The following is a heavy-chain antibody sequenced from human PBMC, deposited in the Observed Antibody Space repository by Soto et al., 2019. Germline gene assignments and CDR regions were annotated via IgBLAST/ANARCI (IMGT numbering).Heavy chain of an antibody. CDR3: AREGYYFDCYGIDV. CDR1: GYTFTNYD. J-gene: IGHJ6*02. CDR2: ISPYNGNT. Sequence: GASVKVSCKASGYTFTNYDISWVRQAPGQGLEWMGWISPYNGNTSYAQKLQGRVTMTTDTSTSTVYMELRSLGSDVTAVYYCAREGYYFDCYGIDVWGQGTTVTVSS. V-gene: IGHV1-18*01.